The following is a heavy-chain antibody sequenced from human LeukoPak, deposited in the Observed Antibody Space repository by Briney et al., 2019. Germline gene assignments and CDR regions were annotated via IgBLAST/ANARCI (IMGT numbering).Heavy chain of an antibody. Sequence: PGRSLRLSCAASGFAFSTYWMSWVRQAPGKGLEWVANIKKDGSEIYYVDSVKGRFTISRDNAKNSLYLQMNSLRAEDTAVYYCAKGGNNYDSSGYYHDAFDIWGQGTMVTVSS. V-gene: IGHV3-7*01. CDR1: GFAFSTYW. CDR2: IKKDGSEI. D-gene: IGHD3-22*01. CDR3: AKGGNNYDSSGYYHDAFDI. J-gene: IGHJ3*02.